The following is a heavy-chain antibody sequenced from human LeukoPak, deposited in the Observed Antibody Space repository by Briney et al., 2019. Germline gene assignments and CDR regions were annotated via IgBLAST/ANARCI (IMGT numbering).Heavy chain of an antibody. CDR2: INGDGSST. D-gene: IGHD3-10*01. CDR1: GSTFSSYW. V-gene: IGHV3-74*01. J-gene: IGHJ3*02. CDR3: ARGGSGRTQDDTYDI. Sequence: GGSLRLSCAASGSTFSSYWMHWVRQAPGKGLVWVSQINGDGSSTNYADSVKGRFTISRDNAKNSLYLQMDSLRAEDTAVYSCARGGSGRTQDDTYDIWGQGTKVTVSS.